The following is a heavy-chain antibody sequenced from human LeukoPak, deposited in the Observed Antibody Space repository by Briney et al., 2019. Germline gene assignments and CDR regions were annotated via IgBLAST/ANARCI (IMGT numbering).Heavy chain of an antibody. J-gene: IGHJ4*02. Sequence: SETLSVTCTVSGGSISSSSYYWGWIRQPPGKGLEWIGSIYYSGNTYYNPSLKSRVTISVDTSKNQFSLKLSSVTAADTAVYYCARHENGYNNALEGTFAYWGQGTLVTVSS. D-gene: IGHD1-14*01. V-gene: IGHV4-39*01. CDR3: ARHENGYNNALEGTFAY. CDR2: IYYSGNT. CDR1: GGSISSSSYY.